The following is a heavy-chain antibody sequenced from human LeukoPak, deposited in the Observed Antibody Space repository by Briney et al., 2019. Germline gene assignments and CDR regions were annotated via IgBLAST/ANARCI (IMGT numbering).Heavy chain of an antibody. V-gene: IGHV3-23*01. Sequence: GGSLRLSCAASGFTFSSYAMSWVRQAPGKGLEWVSAISGSGGSTYYADSVKGRFTISRDNSKNTLYLQMNSLRTEDTAVYSCAKEYCGGGSCYEDYFDSWGQGTLVTVSS. D-gene: IGHD2-15*01. CDR3: AKEYCGGGSCYEDYFDS. CDR1: GFTFSSYA. J-gene: IGHJ4*02. CDR2: ISGSGGST.